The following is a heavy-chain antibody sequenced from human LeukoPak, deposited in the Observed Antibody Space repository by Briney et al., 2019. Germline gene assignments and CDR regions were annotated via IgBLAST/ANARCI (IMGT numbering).Heavy chain of an antibody. Sequence: KTSETLSLTYAVSGDSFSSHYWTWIRQPPGRGLEWIGYISYIGTTNYNPSLKSRVTISIDTSKNQFSLKLSSVTTADTAVYYCARDLVTVTKGFDIWGLGTMVSVSS. J-gene: IGHJ3*02. CDR1: GDSFSSHY. D-gene: IGHD4-17*01. CDR3: ARDLVTVTKGFDI. V-gene: IGHV4-59*11. CDR2: ISYIGTT.